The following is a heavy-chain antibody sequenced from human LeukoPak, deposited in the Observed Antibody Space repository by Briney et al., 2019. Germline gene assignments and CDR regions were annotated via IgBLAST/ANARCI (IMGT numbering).Heavy chain of an antibody. D-gene: IGHD5-18*01. CDR1: GGSISSGSCY. V-gene: IGHV4-61*02. CDR3: AKDMGPTYSNLIGDWFDP. Sequence: SETLSLTCSLSGGSISSGSCYWSWIRQPAGKGLEWIGRVYPSGSTSYNPSFKSRVSISIDTFKNQYTLNLSSVTAADTAVYYCAKDMGPTYSNLIGDWFDPWGQGLLVTVSS. J-gene: IGHJ5*02. CDR2: VYPSGST.